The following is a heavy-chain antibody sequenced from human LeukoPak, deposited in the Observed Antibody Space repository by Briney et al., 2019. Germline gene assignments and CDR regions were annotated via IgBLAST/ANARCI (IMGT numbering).Heavy chain of an antibody. CDR3: AREPPGY. J-gene: IGHJ4*02. Sequence: SETLSLTCTVSGGSVTSGNYYWNWIRQPAGKGLEWIGRIYTNGGASYNPSLKSRVTISLDASKNQFSLKLSSVTAADTAVYYCAREPPGYWGQGILVTVSS. CDR1: GGSVTSGNYY. CDR2: IYTNGGA. V-gene: IGHV4-61*02.